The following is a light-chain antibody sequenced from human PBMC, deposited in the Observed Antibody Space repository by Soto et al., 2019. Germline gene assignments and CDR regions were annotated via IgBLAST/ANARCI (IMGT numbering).Light chain of an antibody. CDR1: QYVSNK. Sequence: EIVMTQSPATLSVSPGETATLSFRASQYVSNKVAWYQQKPGQAPRLLILGASTRATGVPARFSGSGSGTEFTLSISSLQSEDFAVYYCKQYKEWPPFTFGQGTRLEIK. V-gene: IGKV3-15*01. CDR3: KQYKEWPPFT. CDR2: GAS. J-gene: IGKJ5*01.